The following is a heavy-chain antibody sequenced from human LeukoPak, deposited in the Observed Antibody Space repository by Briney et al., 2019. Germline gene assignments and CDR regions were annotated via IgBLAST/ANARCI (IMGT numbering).Heavy chain of an antibody. CDR3: AKGRDGYYFFPQS. CDR1: GDSINTNGFF. J-gene: IGHJ5*02. V-gene: IGHV4-39*07. D-gene: IGHD3-22*01. CDR2: LYYGGTT. Sequence: PSETLSLACTVSGDSINTNGFFWGWIRQSPGKGLEWIGTLYYGGTTIYNPSLESRVTMSVDTSKNQFSLKLTSMTAADTAVYYCAKGRDGYYFFPQSWGQGTLVTVSP.